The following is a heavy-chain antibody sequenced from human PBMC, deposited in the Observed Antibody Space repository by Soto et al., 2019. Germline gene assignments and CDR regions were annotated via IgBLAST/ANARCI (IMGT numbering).Heavy chain of an antibody. CDR2: IYSGGST. V-gene: IGHV3-66*01. Sequence: EVQLVESGGGLVQPGGSLRLSCAASAFNVSTKYMSWVRQAPGKGLEWVSVIYSGGSTFYADSVRGRFTISRDNSKNTVNLQMNSLTVEDTAVYYCARDPWAADYWGQGTLVTVSS. D-gene: IGHD3-16*01. CDR3: ARDPWAADY. CDR1: AFNVSTKY. J-gene: IGHJ4*02.